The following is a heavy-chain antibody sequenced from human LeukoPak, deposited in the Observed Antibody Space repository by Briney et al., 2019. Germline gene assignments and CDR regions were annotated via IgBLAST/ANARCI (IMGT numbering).Heavy chain of an antibody. J-gene: IGHJ4*02. Sequence: GGSLRLSCAASGFTFSSYAMYWVRQAPGKGLEYVSAISSNGGSTYYANSVKGRFTISRDNSKNTLYLQMGSLRVEDMAVYYCARGAPGGSYDYWGQGTLVTVSS. CDR3: ARGAPGGSYDY. V-gene: IGHV3-64*01. CDR1: GFTFSSYA. CDR2: ISSNGGST. D-gene: IGHD3-10*01.